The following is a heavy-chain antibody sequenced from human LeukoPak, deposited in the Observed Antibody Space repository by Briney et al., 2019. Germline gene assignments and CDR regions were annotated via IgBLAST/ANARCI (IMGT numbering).Heavy chain of an antibody. CDR3: ARQALDYGSSWYGGYWIDP. V-gene: IGHV4-39*01. CDR2: VYYKGNT. Sequence: PSETLSLTCTVSGGSISTSSYYWGWIRQPPGRGLEWIGSVYYKGNTYYNLSIKSRVTISVDTSKNRFSLKLSSVTAADTAVYYCARQALDYGSSWYGGYWIDPWGQGTLVSVSS. CDR1: GGSISTSSYY. J-gene: IGHJ5*02. D-gene: IGHD6-13*01.